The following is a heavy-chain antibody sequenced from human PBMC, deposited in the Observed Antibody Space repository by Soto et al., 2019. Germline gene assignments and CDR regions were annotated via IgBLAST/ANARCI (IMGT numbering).Heavy chain of an antibody. CDR3: TRRPYRSTSGGIDY. J-gene: IGHJ4*02. CDR1: GASIASDHW. V-gene: IGHV4-4*02. Sequence: ETLSLTCAVSGASIASDHWWTWIRQPPGKGLEWIAEVRHTGSTEYSPSLRSRVTISVDKSKNQISLKVSSVTAADTAVYYCTRRPYRSTSGGIDYWGQGTLVTVSS. CDR2: VRHTGST. D-gene: IGHD2-15*01.